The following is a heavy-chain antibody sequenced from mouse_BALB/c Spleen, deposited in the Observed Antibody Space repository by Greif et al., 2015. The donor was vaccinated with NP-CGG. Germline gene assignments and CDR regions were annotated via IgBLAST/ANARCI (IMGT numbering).Heavy chain of an antibody. Sequence: VQLQQSGPELVKPGASVKMSCKASGYTFTSYVMHWVKRKPGQGLEWIGYINPYNDGTKYNEKFKGKATLTSDKSSSTAYMELSSLTSEDSAVYYCARPLYDFPYAMDYWGQGTSVTVSS. CDR2: INPYNDGT. J-gene: IGHJ4*01. V-gene: IGHV1-14*01. CDR1: GYTFTSYV. CDR3: ARPLYDFPYAMDY. D-gene: IGHD2-4*01.